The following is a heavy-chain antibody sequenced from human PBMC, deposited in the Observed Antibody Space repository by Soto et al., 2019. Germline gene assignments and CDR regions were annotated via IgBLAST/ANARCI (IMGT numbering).Heavy chain of an antibody. V-gene: IGHV3-21*01. CDR3: ARGAYSISPWAAEYFDY. D-gene: IGHD6-13*01. Sequence: EVQLVESGGGLVKPGGSLRLSCAASGFTFSSYSMNWVRQAPGKGLEWVSSISSSSSYIYYADSVKGRLTISRDNAKNSLYLQRNSLRAEDTAVYYGARGAYSISPWAAEYFDYWGQGTLVTVSS. CDR1: GFTFSSYS. CDR2: ISSSSSYI. J-gene: IGHJ4*02.